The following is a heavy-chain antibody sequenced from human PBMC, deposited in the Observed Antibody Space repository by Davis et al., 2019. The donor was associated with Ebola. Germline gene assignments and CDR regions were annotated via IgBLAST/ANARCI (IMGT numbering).Heavy chain of an antibody. CDR3: ALGIVGIAHNWFDP. J-gene: IGHJ5*02. CDR2: ITPFNGNT. Sequence: SVKVSCKASGYTFTYRYLHWVRQAPGQALEWMGWITPFNGNTNYAQNFQDRVTITRDRSMSTAYMELSSLRSEDTAMYYCALGIVGIAHNWFDPWGQGTLVTVSS. CDR1: GYTFTYRY. D-gene: IGHD6-13*01. V-gene: IGHV1-45*02.